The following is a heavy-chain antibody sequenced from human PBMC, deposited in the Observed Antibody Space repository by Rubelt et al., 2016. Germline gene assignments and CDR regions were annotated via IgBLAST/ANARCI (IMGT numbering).Heavy chain of an antibody. CDR2: ISSRSTYI. J-gene: IGHJ5*02. CDR3: ARETGSHFGSRTAIDT. V-gene: IGHV3-21*01. Sequence: EVHLVESGGGLVKPGGSLRLSCAASGFTFSTYSMTWVRQAPGKGLEWVSSISSRSTYIFYADSVKGRFTISRDNAKDSLYLQMNSLGFEVTAMYYCARETGSHFGSRTAIDTWGQGTLVTGS. CDR1: GFTFSTYS. D-gene: IGHD3-10*01.